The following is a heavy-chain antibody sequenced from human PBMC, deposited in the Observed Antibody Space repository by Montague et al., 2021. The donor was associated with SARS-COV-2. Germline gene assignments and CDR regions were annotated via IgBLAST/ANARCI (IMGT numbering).Heavy chain of an antibody. CDR1: GASISSYY. V-gene: IGHV4-59*01. Sequence: SETLSLTCNVSGASISSYYWSWIRQPPGRGLGWIGYIYYTGTSRSNPSLQSRVTMSVDTSKNQFSLTVRSVTAADTAVYYCASLDRYWFDSWGQGTLVTVSS. D-gene: IGHD1-14*01. CDR3: ASLDRYWFDS. CDR2: IYYTGTS. J-gene: IGHJ5*01.